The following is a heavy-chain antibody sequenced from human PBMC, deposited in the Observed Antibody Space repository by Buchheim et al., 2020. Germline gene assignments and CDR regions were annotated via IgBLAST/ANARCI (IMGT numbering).Heavy chain of an antibody. J-gene: IGHJ5*02. D-gene: IGHD3-16*01. V-gene: IGHV3-30*18. Sequence: QVQLVESGGGVVQPGRSLRLSCAASGFTFSRYGMHWVRQAPGKGLEWVAVISYDGSNKYYADSVKGRFTISKDNSKNTLYLQMNSLRAEDTAVYYCAKDFSGGVDPWGQGTL. CDR3: AKDFSGGVDP. CDR2: ISYDGSNK. CDR1: GFTFSRYG.